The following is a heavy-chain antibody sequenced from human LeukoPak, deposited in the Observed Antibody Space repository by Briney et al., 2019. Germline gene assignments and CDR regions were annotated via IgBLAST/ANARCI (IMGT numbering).Heavy chain of an antibody. CDR2: IIPISGTA. CDR1: GGTFSSYA. V-gene: IGHV1-69*05. D-gene: IGHD6-6*01. Sequence: ASVKVSCKASGGTFSSYAISWVRQVPGQGLEWMGGIIPISGTANYAQKFQGRVTITTDESTSTAYMELSSLRSEDTAVYYCARSSSSSRFWFDPWGQGTLVTVSS. J-gene: IGHJ5*02. CDR3: ARSSSSSRFWFDP.